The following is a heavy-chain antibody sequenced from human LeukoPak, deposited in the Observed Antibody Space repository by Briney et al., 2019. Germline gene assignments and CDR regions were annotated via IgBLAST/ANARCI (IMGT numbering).Heavy chain of an antibody. CDR3: ARRCSSTSCPSDY. CDR2: IIPILGIA. Sequence: SVKVSCKASGGTFSSYAISWVRQAPGQGLEWMGRIIPILGIANYAQKFQGRVTITADKSTSTAYMELSSLRSEDTAVYYCARRCSSTSCPSDYWGQGTLVTVSS. V-gene: IGHV1-69*04. D-gene: IGHD2-2*01. CDR1: GGTFSSYA. J-gene: IGHJ4*02.